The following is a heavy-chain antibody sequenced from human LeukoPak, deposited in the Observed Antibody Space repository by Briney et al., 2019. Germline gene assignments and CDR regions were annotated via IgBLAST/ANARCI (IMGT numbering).Heavy chain of an antibody. CDR2: IYHSGNT. Sequence: PSQTLSLTCTVSGGSISSGDYYWSWIRQPPGKGLEWIGYIYHSGNTNYSPSLESRVTMSVDESKNQFSLRVHFVSAADTAVYYCASTRRAAVAGRFDSWGQGTLVTVSS. V-gene: IGHV4-30-4*01. D-gene: IGHD6-19*01. J-gene: IGHJ4*02. CDR1: GGSISSGDYY. CDR3: ASTRRAAVAGRFDS.